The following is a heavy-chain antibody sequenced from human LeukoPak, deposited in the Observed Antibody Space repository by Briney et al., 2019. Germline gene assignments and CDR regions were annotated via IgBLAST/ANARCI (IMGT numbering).Heavy chain of an antibody. J-gene: IGHJ4*02. V-gene: IGHV3-53*01. CDR1: GFTFSGYS. CDR2: IYSGGST. D-gene: IGHD3-3*01. Sequence: GGSLRLSCAASGFTFSGYSMNWVRQAPGKGLEWVSVIYSGGSTYYADSVKGRFTISRDNSKNTLYLQMNSLRAEDTAVYYCAREVLSTYYDFWSGSFDYWGQGTPVTVSS. CDR3: AREVLSTYYDFWSGSFDY.